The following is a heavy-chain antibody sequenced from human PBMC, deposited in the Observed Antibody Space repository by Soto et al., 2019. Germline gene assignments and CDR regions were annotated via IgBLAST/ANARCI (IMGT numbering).Heavy chain of an antibody. Sequence: QVQLVQSGAEVKKPGASVKVSCKASGYSFPNYGITWVRQAHGQGLEWMGWINPYNGNTDYAQNLQGRVTMTTDTSTRTAYMELRSLRSDDTAVYYCARDHGDYHYWGQGTLVTVSS. J-gene: IGHJ4*02. CDR1: GYSFPNYG. D-gene: IGHD4-17*01. V-gene: IGHV1-18*01. CDR3: ARDHGDYHY. CDR2: INPYNGNT.